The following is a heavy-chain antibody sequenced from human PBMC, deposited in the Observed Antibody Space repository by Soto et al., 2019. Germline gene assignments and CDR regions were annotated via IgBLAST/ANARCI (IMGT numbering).Heavy chain of an antibody. CDR1: GFSLSSSGVG. J-gene: IGHJ4*02. V-gene: IGHV2-5*02. Sequence: QITLKESGPPLVKPTQTLTLTCTFSGFSLSSSGVGVGWIRQPPGKALEWLALIYWDDDKRYSPSLRSRLTINKDTSKNQVVLTMTNMVPVDTATYYCAYCSRDRSGYHPLAPFYWGQGTLVTVSS. D-gene: IGHD3-22*01. CDR3: AYCSRDRSGYHPLAPFY. CDR2: IYWDDDK.